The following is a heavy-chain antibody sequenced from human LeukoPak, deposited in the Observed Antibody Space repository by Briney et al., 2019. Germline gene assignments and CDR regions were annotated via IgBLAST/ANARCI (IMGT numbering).Heavy chain of an antibody. D-gene: IGHD4-17*01. Sequence: PGGSLRLSCAASGFTFSSYSMNWVRQAPGKGLEWVSSISSSSSYTNYADSVKGRFTISRDNAKNSLYLRMNSLRAEDTAVYYCARGYGDNPLDYWGQGTLVTVSS. CDR1: GFTFSSYS. V-gene: IGHV3-21*04. J-gene: IGHJ4*02. CDR2: ISSSSSYT. CDR3: ARGYGDNPLDY.